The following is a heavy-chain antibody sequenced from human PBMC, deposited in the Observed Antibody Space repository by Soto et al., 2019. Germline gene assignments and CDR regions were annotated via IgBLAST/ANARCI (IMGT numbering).Heavy chain of an antibody. V-gene: IGHV3-30*03. CDR2: ISYDGSNK. CDR1: GFTFSSYG. CDR3: ATHLSRYTWNSPMDV. D-gene: IGHD1-7*01. J-gene: IGHJ6*02. Sequence: GGSLRLSCAASGFTFSSYGMHCVRHAPGKGLEWVAVISYDGSNKYYADSVKGRFTISRDNSKNTLYLQMNSMRAEDTAVYYCATHLSRYTWNSPMDVGGHGNTVTVYS.